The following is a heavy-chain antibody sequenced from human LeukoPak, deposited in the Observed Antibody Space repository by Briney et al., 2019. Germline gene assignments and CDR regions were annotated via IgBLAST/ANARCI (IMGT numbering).Heavy chain of an antibody. CDR3: ARAKRGLLWFGELLVGVPDY. CDR1: GGSISSGDYY. J-gene: IGHJ4*02. D-gene: IGHD3-10*01. V-gene: IGHV4-30-4*01. Sequence: PSETLSLTCTVSGGSISSGDYYWSWIRQPPGKGLEWIGYIYYSGSTYYNPSLKSRVTISVDTSKNQFSLKLSSVTAADTAVYYCARAKRGLLWFGELLVGVPDYWGQGTLVTVSS. CDR2: IYYSGST.